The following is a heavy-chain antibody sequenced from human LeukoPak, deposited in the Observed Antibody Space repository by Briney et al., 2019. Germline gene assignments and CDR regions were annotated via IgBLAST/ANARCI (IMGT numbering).Heavy chain of an antibody. J-gene: IGHJ6*04. V-gene: IGHV3-48*03. CDR1: GFTFSSYE. D-gene: IGHD3-9*01. CDR3: ARGFPSYYDILTGYFYRNGMDV. Sequence: GGSLRLSYAASGFTFSSYEMNWVRQAPGKGLEWVSYISSSGSTIYYADSVKGRFTISRDNAKNSLYLQMNSLRAEDTAVYYCARGFPSYYDILTGYFYRNGMDVWGKGTTVTVSS. CDR2: ISSSGSTI.